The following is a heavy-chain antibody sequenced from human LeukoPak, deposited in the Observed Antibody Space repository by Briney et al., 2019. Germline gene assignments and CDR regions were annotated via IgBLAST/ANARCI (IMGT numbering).Heavy chain of an antibody. CDR3: AKVGGSGWYRLGFDY. V-gene: IGHV3-23*01. J-gene: IGHJ4*02. D-gene: IGHD6-19*01. Sequence: GGSLRLSCAASGFSFSSDVMSWVREAPGKGLEWVSAISGSGGSTYYADSVKGRFTISRDNSKNTLYLQMNSLRAEDTAVYYCAKVGGSGWYRLGFDYWGQGTLVTVSS. CDR1: GFSFSSDV. CDR2: ISGSGGST.